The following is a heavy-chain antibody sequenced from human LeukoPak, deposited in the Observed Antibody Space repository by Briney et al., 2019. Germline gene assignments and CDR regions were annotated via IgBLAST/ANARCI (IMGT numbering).Heavy chain of an antibody. J-gene: IGHJ4*02. CDR1: GFTFSDYY. V-gene: IGHV4-38-2*01. CDR2: IYYSGST. D-gene: IGHD3-10*01. Sequence: LRLSCAASGFTFSDYYMSWIRQPPGKGLEWIGSIYYSGSTYYNPSLKSRVTISVDTSKNQFSLKLSSVTAADTAVYYCARLWFGELYLDYWGQGTLVTVSS. CDR3: ARLWFGELYLDY.